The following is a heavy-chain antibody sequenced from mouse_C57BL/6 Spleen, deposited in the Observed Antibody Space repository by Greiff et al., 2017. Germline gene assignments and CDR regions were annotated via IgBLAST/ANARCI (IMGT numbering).Heavy chain of an antibody. CDR1: GYTFTDYY. Sequence: VQLQQSGPELVKPGASVKISCKASGYTFTDYYMNWVKQSHGKSLEWIGDINPNNGGTSYNQKFKGKATLTVDKSSSTAYMELRSLTSEDSAVYYCARFDDGYYVSYAMDYWGQGTSVTVSS. J-gene: IGHJ4*01. V-gene: IGHV1-26*01. CDR3: ARFDDGYYVSYAMDY. CDR2: INPNNGGT. D-gene: IGHD2-3*01.